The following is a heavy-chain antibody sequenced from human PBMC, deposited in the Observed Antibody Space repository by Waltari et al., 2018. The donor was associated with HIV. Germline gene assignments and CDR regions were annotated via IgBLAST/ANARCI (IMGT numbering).Heavy chain of an antibody. V-gene: IGHV1-69*01. Sequence: QVQLVQSGAEVKKPGSSVKVSCMASGGTFSSYAFNWVRQAPGQGLEWMGGIIPSFDTTNYAQKFQGRVRITADEATGTGYMELSSLRSEDTAVYYCARASGDYSFYYAIDVWGQGTTVTVSS. D-gene: IGHD6-13*01. J-gene: IGHJ6*02. CDR2: IIPSFDTT. CDR1: GGTFSSYA. CDR3: ARASGDYSFYYAIDV.